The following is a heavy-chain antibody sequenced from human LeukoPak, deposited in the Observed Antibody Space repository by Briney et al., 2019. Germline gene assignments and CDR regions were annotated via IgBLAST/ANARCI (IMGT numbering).Heavy chain of an antibody. CDR2: IYHSGST. Sequence: KTSQTVSLTCADSGGSISSGGYSWSWIRQPPGKGLEWIGYIYHSGSTYYNPSLKSRVTISVDRSKNQFSLKLSSVTAADTAVYYCARRYCSGGSCYFDYWGQGTLVTVSS. V-gene: IGHV4-30-2*01. J-gene: IGHJ4*02. CDR1: GGSISSGGYS. CDR3: ARRYCSGGSCYFDY. D-gene: IGHD2-15*01.